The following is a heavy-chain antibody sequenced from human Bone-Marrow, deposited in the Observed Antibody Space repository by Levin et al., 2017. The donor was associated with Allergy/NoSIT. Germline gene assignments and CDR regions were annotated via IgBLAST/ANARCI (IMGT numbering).Heavy chain of an antibody. D-gene: IGHD2-2*01. CDR2: IIPILSVI. Sequence: AASVKVSCKFGDTFRNYGVSWVRQAPGLGLEWMGRIIPILSVIHYAQSFQGRLTVTADTLTNTAYMDLSNLTSHDTAVYFCARDLTKGYGMDVWGQGTTVTVFS. CDR3: ARDLTKGYGMDV. CDR1: GDTFRNYG. J-gene: IGHJ6*02. V-gene: IGHV1-69*04.